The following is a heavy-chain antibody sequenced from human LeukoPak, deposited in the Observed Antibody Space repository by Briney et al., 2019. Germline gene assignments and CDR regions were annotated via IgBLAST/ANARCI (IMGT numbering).Heavy chain of an antibody. Sequence: GGSLRLSCAASGFTFSSYAMSWVRQAPGKGLEWVSAISGSGGSTYYADSVKGRFTISRDNSKNTLYLQMNSLRAEDTAVYYCAKWFYDSSGYHSDAFDIWGQGTMVTVSS. CDR2: ISGSGGST. CDR1: GFTFSSYA. V-gene: IGHV3-23*01. J-gene: IGHJ3*02. CDR3: AKWFYDSSGYHSDAFDI. D-gene: IGHD3-22*01.